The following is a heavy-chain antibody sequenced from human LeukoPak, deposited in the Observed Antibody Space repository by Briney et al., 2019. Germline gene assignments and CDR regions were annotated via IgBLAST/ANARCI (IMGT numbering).Heavy chain of an antibody. CDR2: IYYSGST. D-gene: IGHD3-10*01. CDR3: ARQASNWWFGGPQYTFDY. V-gene: IGHV4-39*01. CDR1: GGSISSSSYY. Sequence: SETLSLTCTVSGGSISSSSYYWGWIRQPPGKGLEWIGSIYYSGSTYYNPSLKGRVTISVDTSKNQFSLKLSSVTAADTAVYYCARQASNWWFGGPQYTFDYWGQGTLVTVSS. J-gene: IGHJ4*02.